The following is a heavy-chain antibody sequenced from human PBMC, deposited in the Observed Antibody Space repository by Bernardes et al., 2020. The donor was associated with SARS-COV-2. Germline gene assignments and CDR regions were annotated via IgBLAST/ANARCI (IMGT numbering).Heavy chain of an antibody. CDR3: AKDYCDSDCDFFDH. V-gene: IGHV3-23*01. CDR1: GFSVSEYA. D-gene: IGHD2-21*02. Sequence: VGSLRSSCAASGFSVSEYAMSWVRQAPGTGLEWVSGISGTGDIPNYADSVKGRFTISRDISKNTVYLQMNTLRAGDTAIYYCAKDYCDSDCDFFDHWGQGILVTVSS. J-gene: IGHJ4*02. CDR2: ISGTGDIP.